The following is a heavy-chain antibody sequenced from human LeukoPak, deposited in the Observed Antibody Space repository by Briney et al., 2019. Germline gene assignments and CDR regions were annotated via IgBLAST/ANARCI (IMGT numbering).Heavy chain of an antibody. CDR3: ASRKLGNDY. D-gene: IGHD7-27*01. CDR2: IYHSGKS. CDR1: GYSISSGYY. V-gene: IGHV4-38-2*02. J-gene: IGHJ4*02. Sequence: SETLSLTCSVSGYSISSGYYWDWIRQPPGKGLEWIASIYHSGKSYYNPSLESRVTISVDTSKNQISLKLRSVTAADTAVYYCASRKLGNDYWGQGTLVTVSS.